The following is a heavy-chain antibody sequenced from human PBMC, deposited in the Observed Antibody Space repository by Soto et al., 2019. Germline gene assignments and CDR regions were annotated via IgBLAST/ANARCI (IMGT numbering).Heavy chain of an antibody. D-gene: IGHD7-27*01. CDR2: ISAYNGNT. CDR3: ARTGAPPDY. J-gene: IGHJ4*02. V-gene: IGHV1-18*01. Sequence: QVQLVQSGAEVKKPGASVKVSCKASGYTFSSYHISWVRQAPGQGLEWMGWISAYNGNTNYAQKLQGRVTMTTDTSTSTAYLGPSSLASDDTAVYFCARTGAPPDYWGQGTLVTVSS. CDR1: GYTFSSYH.